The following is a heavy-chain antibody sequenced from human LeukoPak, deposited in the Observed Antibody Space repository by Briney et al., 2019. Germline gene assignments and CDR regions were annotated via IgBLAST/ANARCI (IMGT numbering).Heavy chain of an antibody. D-gene: IGHD2-2*01. Sequence: ASVKVSFKSSGYTFTSYGISWVRQAPGQGLEWMGWIDPYNGNTNYAQKLQGRVTMTTDTSTSTAYMELRSLRSDDTAVYYCARIPVPYYYYGTDVWGQGTTVTVSS. CDR3: ARIPVPYYYYGTDV. CDR2: IDPYNGNT. V-gene: IGHV1-18*01. CDR1: GYTFTSYG. J-gene: IGHJ6*02.